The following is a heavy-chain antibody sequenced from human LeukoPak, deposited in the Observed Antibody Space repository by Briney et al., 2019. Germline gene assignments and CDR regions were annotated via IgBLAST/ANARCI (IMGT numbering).Heavy chain of an antibody. D-gene: IGHD6-13*01. J-gene: IGHJ6*02. CDR2: ISGSGGST. Sequence: GGSLRLSCAASGFTFSSYAMSWVRQAPGKGLEWVSAISGSGGSTYYAGSVKGRFAISRDNSKNTLYLQMNSLRAEDTAVYYCAKAGQQLVPYYGMDVWGQGTTVTVSS. CDR3: AKAGQQLVPYYGMDV. CDR1: GFTFSSYA. V-gene: IGHV3-23*01.